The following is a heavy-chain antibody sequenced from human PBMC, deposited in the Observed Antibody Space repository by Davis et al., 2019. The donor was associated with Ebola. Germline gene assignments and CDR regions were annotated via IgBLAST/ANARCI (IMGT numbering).Heavy chain of an antibody. V-gene: IGHV4-39*01. Sequence: SETLSLTCTVSGGSISSSSYYWGWIRQPPGKGLEWIGSIYYSGSTYYNPSLKSRVTISVDTSKNQFSLKLSSVTAADTAVYYCARHPPEYVMDVWGQGTTVTVSS. CDR2: IYYSGST. CDR3: ARHPPEYVMDV. CDR1: GGSISSSSYY. J-gene: IGHJ6*02.